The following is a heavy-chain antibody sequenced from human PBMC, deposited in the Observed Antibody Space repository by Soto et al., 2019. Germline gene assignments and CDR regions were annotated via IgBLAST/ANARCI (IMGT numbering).Heavy chain of an antibody. Sequence: EVQLLESGGGLVQPGGSLRLSCAASGFTFSSYDMSWVRQAPGKGLEWVSAISGSGSTTYYADSVKGRFTISRDDSKHTLYLQMSSLRAEDTAIYYCAKDSSTSYGLDVWGQGTTVTVSS. D-gene: IGHD1-1*01. V-gene: IGHV3-23*01. CDR3: AKDSSTSYGLDV. CDR1: GFTFSSYD. CDR2: ISGSGSTT. J-gene: IGHJ6*02.